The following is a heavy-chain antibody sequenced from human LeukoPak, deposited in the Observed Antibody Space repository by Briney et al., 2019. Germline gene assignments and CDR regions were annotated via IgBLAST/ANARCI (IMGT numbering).Heavy chain of an antibody. D-gene: IGHD3-10*01. V-gene: IGHV3-7*03. J-gene: IGHJ4*02. CDR1: GFTFSSYW. CDR3: ARDRGSSALYFDY. CDR2: IKQDGSEK. Sequence: GGSLRLSCAASGFTFSSYWMSWVRQAPGKGLEWVANIKQDGSEKYYVDSVKGRFTISRDNAKNSLYLQMNSLRAEDTAVYYCARDRGSSALYFDYWGQGTLVTVSP.